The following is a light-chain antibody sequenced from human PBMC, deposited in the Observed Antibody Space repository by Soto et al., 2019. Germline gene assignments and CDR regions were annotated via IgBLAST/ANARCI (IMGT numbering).Light chain of an antibody. CDR1: SSNIGSNT. CDR3: ATWDDSLNGWV. V-gene: IGLV1-44*01. Sequence: QSVLIQPPAASGTPGQRVTISCSGISSNIGSNTVNWYQQFPGTAPKLLIYRNNERPSGVPDRFSGSKSATSASLAISGLQSEDEADYYCATWDDSLNGWVFGGGTKVTVL. J-gene: IGLJ3*02. CDR2: RNN.